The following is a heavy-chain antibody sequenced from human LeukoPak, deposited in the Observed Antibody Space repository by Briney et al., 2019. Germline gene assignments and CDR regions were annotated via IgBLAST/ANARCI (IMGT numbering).Heavy chain of an antibody. Sequence: VASVKVSCKASGYTFTSYGISWVRQAPGQGLEWMGWISAYNGNTNYAQKLQGRVTMTTDTSTSTAYMELRGLRSDDTAVYYCANLFVGDYGVDDGDAFDIWGQGTMVTVSS. J-gene: IGHJ3*02. CDR3: ANLFVGDYGVDDGDAFDI. D-gene: IGHD4-17*01. CDR1: GYTFTSYG. CDR2: ISAYNGNT. V-gene: IGHV1-18*01.